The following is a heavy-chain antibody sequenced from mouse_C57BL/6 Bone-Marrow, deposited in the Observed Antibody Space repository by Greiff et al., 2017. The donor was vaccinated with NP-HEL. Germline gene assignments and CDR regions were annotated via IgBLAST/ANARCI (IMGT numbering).Heavy chain of an antibody. D-gene: IGHD4-1*01. CDR1: GFTFSNYW. CDR3: TGTETCAY. J-gene: IGHJ3*01. Sequence: EVKLQESGGGLVQPGGSMKLSCVASGFTFSNYWMNWVRQSPEKGLEWVAQIRLKSDNYATHYAESVKGRFTISRDDSKSSVYLQMNNLRAEDSGVYYCTGTETCAYWGQGTLVTVSA. CDR2: IRLKSDNYAT. V-gene: IGHV6-3*01.